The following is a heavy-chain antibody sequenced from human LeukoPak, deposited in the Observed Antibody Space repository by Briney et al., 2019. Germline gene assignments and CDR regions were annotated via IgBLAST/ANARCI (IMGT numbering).Heavy chain of an antibody. CDR1: GFTFSSYA. J-gene: IGHJ4*02. D-gene: IGHD1-26*01. CDR2: ISSNVDNT. Sequence: QTGGSLRLSCAASGFTFSSYAMHWVRQAPGKGLEYVSAISSNVDNTYYANSVKGRFTISRDNSKNTLYLQMASLRGEDTAVYYCARAPREGFSGSYHDYWGQGTLVTVSS. V-gene: IGHV3-64*01. CDR3: ARAPREGFSGSYHDY.